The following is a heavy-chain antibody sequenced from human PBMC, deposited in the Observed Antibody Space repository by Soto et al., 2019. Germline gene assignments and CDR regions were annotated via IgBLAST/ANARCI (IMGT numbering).Heavy chain of an antibody. Sequence: QVQLVQSGAEVKKPGASVKVSCKASGYTFTKYEIHWVRQATGQGLEWMGWMNPNSADTGYAQKFQGRLTMTRDSSTSTAYMELSGLRSEDAAVYYCAAMGREYGVPFDYWGQGSLVTVSS. D-gene: IGHD2-8*01. V-gene: IGHV1-8*01. J-gene: IGHJ4*02. CDR1: GYTFTKYE. CDR2: MNPNSADT. CDR3: AAMGREYGVPFDY.